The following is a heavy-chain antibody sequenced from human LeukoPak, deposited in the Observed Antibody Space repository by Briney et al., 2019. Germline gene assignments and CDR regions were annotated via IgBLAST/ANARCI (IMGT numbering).Heavy chain of an antibody. Sequence: ASVKVSCKASGYTFTSYDINWVRQATGQGLEWMGWMNPNSGNTGYAQKFQGRVTMTEDTSTDTAYMELSSLRSEDTAVYYCATVSPYGDYYFDYWGQGTLVTVSS. CDR3: ATVSPYGDYYFDY. CDR1: GYTFTSYD. J-gene: IGHJ4*02. D-gene: IGHD4-17*01. CDR2: MNPNSGNT. V-gene: IGHV1-8*01.